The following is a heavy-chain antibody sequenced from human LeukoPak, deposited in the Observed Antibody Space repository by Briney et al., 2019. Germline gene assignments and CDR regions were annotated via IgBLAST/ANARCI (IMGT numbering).Heavy chain of an antibody. Sequence: ASVKVSCKASGYTFTGYYMHWVRQAPGQGLEWMGWINPNSGGTNYAQKFQGRVTMTRDTSISTAYMELTRLRSDDTAVYYCARDHRTYYYDSSGYYPIGYWGQGTLVTVSS. J-gene: IGHJ4*02. V-gene: IGHV1-2*02. CDR1: GYTFTGYY. CDR2: INPNSGGT. CDR3: ARDHRTYYYDSSGYYPIGY. D-gene: IGHD3-22*01.